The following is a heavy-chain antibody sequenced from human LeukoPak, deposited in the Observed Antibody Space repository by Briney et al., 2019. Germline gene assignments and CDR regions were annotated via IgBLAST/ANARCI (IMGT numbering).Heavy chain of an antibody. D-gene: IGHD4-17*01. CDR2: ISSSSSYI. CDR1: GFTFSSYS. V-gene: IGHV3-21*01. CDR3: ARDYGDYGDVFDY. J-gene: IGHJ4*02. Sequence: PGGSLRLSCAASGFTFSSYSMNWVRQAPGKGLEWVSSISSSSSYIYYADSVKGRFTISRDNAKNSLYLQMNSLRAEDTAVYYCARDYGDYGDVFDYWGQGTLVTVSS.